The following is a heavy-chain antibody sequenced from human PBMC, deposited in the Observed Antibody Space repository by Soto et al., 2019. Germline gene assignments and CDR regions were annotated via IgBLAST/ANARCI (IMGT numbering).Heavy chain of an antibody. CDR1: GFTFGNYA. Sequence: DVQLLESGGGLVQPGGSLRLACAASGFTFGNYAINWVRLAPGKGLEWVLGISGGGGSTYYADSVKGRFTIFRDTSKNTVFLQMNSLRADDTAVYYCAKGFIVVVTVLRPDDAFDVWGQGTMVTVSS. J-gene: IGHJ3*01. CDR3: AKGFIVVVTVLRPDDAFDV. D-gene: IGHD2-21*02. V-gene: IGHV3-23*01. CDR2: ISGGGGST.